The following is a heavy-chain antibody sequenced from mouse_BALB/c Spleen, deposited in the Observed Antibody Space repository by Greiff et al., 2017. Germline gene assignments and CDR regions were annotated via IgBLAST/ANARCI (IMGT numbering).Heavy chain of an antibody. CDR1: GFTFSSFG. D-gene: IGHD2-4*01. Sequence: VQLVESGGGLVQPGGSRKLSCAASGFTFSSFGMHWVRQPPGKGLEWLGVIWGDGSTNYHSALISRLSISKDNSKSQVFLKLNSLQTDDTATYYCAKSYDYDGYFDYWGQGTTLTVSS. CDR2: IWGDGST. CDR3: AKSYDYDGYFDY. J-gene: IGHJ2*01. V-gene: IGHV2-3*01.